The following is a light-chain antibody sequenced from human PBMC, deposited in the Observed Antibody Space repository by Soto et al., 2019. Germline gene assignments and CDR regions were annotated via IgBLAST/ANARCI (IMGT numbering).Light chain of an antibody. CDR3: CSYAGSYTHYV. CDR2: DVS. Sequence: SALTQPGSVSGSPGQSVTISCTGTSGDVGGYNYVSWYQEHPGKAPKLMIYDVSKRPSGVPDRFSGSKSGNTASLTISGLQAEDEADYYCCSYAGSYTHYVFGTRTKVTVL. CDR1: SGDVGGYNY. V-gene: IGLV2-11*01. J-gene: IGLJ1*01.